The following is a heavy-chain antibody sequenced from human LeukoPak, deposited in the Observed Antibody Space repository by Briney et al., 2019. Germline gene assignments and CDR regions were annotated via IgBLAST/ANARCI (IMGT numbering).Heavy chain of an antibody. V-gene: IGHV3-23*01. CDR3: AKERSSRWYVNSLDY. Sequence: PGGSLRLSCAASGFTFSTYAMSWVRQAPGKGLEWVSGISGGGESTYYADSVKGRLTISRDNSKKTLYLQMNSLRADDTAVYYCAKERSSRWYVNSLDYWGQGILVTVSS. D-gene: IGHD6-13*01. J-gene: IGHJ4*02. CDR1: GFTFSTYA. CDR2: ISGGGEST.